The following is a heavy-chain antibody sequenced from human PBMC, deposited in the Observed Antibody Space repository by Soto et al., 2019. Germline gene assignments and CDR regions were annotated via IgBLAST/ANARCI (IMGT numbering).Heavy chain of an antibody. CDR3: ARGVIDYGMDV. D-gene: IGHD3-16*02. J-gene: IGHJ6*02. CDR2: IYYSGST. CDR1: GGSISSGGYY. Sequence: PSETLSLTCTVSGGSISSGGYYWSWIRQHPGKGLEWIGYIYYSGSTYYNPSLKSRVTISVDTSKNQFSLKLSSVTAADTAVYYWARGVIDYGMDVWGQGTTVTVSS. V-gene: IGHV4-31*03.